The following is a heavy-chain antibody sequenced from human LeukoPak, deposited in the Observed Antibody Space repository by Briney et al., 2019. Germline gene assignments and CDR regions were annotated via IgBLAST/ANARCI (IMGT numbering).Heavy chain of an antibody. V-gene: IGHV3-30*02. CDR2: IRYDGSNK. D-gene: IGHD3-22*01. CDR3: AKGPQYYYDTSGEVDY. Sequence: GGSLRLSYAASGLTFGSYGMHWVRQAPGKGLEWVAFIRYDGSNKYYADSVKGRFTISRDNSKNTLYLQMNSLRAEDTAVYYCAKGPQYYYDTSGEVDYWGQGTLVTVSS. CDR1: GLTFGSYG. J-gene: IGHJ4*02.